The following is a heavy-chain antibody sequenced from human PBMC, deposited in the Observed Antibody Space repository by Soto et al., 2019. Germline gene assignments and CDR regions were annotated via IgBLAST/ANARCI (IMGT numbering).Heavy chain of an antibody. CDR2: ISAYNGNT. D-gene: IGHD5-18*01. CDR3: AIHPGYSYGLYFDY. Sequence: ASVKVSCKASGYTFTIYGIIWVRQAPGQGLEWMGWISAYNGNTNYAQKLQGRVTMTTDTSTSTAYMELRSLRSDDTAVYYCAIHPGYSYGLYFDYWGQGTLVTVSS. J-gene: IGHJ4*02. CDR1: GYTFTIYG. V-gene: IGHV1-18*01.